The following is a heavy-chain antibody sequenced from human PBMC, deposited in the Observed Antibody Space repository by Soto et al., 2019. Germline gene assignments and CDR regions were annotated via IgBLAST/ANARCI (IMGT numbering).Heavy chain of an antibody. V-gene: IGHV3-15*07. J-gene: IGHJ4*02. CDR3: STDLPYYDILTGYAADFDY. CDR1: GFTFSNAW. D-gene: IGHD3-9*01. CDR2: IKSKTDGGTT. Sequence: EVQLVESGGGLVKPGGSLRLSCAASGFTFSNAWMNWVRQAPGKGLEWVGRIKSKTDGGTTDYAAPVKGRFTISRDDSKYTLYLQVNSLKTEDTAVYYCSTDLPYYDILTGYAADFDYWGQGTLVTVSS.